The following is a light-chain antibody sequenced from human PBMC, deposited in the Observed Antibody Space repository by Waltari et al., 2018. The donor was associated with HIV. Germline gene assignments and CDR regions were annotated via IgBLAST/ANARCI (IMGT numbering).Light chain of an antibody. V-gene: IGKV1-39*01. CDR3: QQSYSIPIT. Sequence: DIQMTQSPSSLSASVGDRVTITCRASQSISSYLNWYQQKPGKAPKLLIYAASSLQSGVPSRFSGSGSGTDFTLTINSLQAEDFATYYCQQSYSIPITFGQGTRLEIK. CDR2: AAS. CDR1: QSISSY. J-gene: IGKJ5*01.